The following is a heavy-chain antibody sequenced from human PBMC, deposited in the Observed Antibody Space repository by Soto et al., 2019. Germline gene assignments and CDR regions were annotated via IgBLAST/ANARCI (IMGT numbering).Heavy chain of an antibody. CDR1: GFTLSRYS. CDR2: ISRSSSTI. Sequence: EVQLVESGGGLVQPGGSLRLSCVASGFTLSRYSMNWVRQAPGKGLEWVSYISRSSSTIYYADSVKGRFTISRDNAENSLYLHMTSLRAEDTAVYYCARDLAMSIPDYWGQGTRVTVSS. D-gene: IGHD6-6*01. J-gene: IGHJ4*02. V-gene: IGHV3-48*01. CDR3: ARDLAMSIPDY.